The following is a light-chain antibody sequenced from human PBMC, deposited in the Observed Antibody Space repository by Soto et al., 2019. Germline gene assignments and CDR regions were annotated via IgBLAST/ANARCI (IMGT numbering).Light chain of an antibody. V-gene: IGKV1-5*03. CDR3: QQYNSYPLT. CDR2: KAS. Sequence: DIQMTQSPSTLSASVEDRVTITCRASQSISSWLAWYQQKPGKAPKLLIYKASSLESGVPSRFSGSGSGTEFTLTISSLQPDDFATYYCQQYNSYPLTLGGRTKVEIK. CDR1: QSISSW. J-gene: IGKJ4*01.